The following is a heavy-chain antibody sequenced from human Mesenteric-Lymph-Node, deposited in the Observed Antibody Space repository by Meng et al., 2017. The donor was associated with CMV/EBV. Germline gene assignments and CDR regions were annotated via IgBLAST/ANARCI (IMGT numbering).Heavy chain of an antibody. D-gene: IGHD3-10*01. CDR1: ISSGDYY. CDR2: IHYTGST. CDR3: ARVHPITMVRGVINPYFDS. V-gene: IGHV4-31*02. J-gene: IGHJ4*02. Sequence: ISSGDYYWRWSRQHAANGREWIGSIHYTGSTYYHPSLKSRSVISIDASKNQFSLKLSSVTAADTAVYYCARVHPITMVRGVINPYFDSWGQGTLVTVSS.